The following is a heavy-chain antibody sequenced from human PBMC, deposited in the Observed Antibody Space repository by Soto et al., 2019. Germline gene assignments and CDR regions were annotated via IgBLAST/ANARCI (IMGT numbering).Heavy chain of an antibody. CDR1: GGTFSSYA. J-gene: IGHJ6*02. CDR2: IIPIFGTA. V-gene: IGHV1-69*01. CDR3: AHLGIVVVPAAEYTYSYYGMDV. D-gene: IGHD2-2*01. Sequence: QVQLVQSGAEVKKPGSSVKVSCKASGGTFSSYAISWVRQAPGQGLEWMGGIIPIFGTANYAQKFQGRVTITADESTSTAYRELSSLRSEDTAVYYCAHLGIVVVPAAEYTYSYYGMDVWGQGTTVTVSS.